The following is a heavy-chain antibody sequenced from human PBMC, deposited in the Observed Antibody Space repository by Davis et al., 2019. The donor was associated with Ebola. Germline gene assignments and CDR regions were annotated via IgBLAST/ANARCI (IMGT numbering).Heavy chain of an antibody. Sequence: GGSLRLSCAASGFTFSTYAMGWVRQAPGKGLEWVSSISSSSSYIYYADSVKGRFTISRDNAKNSLYLQMNSLRAEDTAVYYCARSRPDRSGYYPFDYWGQGTLVTVSS. V-gene: IGHV3-21*01. CDR3: ARSRPDRSGYYPFDY. CDR2: ISSSSSYI. CDR1: GFTFSTYA. D-gene: IGHD3-22*01. J-gene: IGHJ4*02.